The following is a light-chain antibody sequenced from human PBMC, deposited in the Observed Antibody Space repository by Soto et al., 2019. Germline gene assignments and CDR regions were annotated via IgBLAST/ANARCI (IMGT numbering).Light chain of an antibody. V-gene: IGLV2-11*01. CDR2: DVS. J-gene: IGLJ2*01. CDR1: SSDVGYYNY. CDR3: CSYAGSYTLA. Sequence: QSALTQPRSVSGSPGQSVTISCTGTSSDVGYYNYVSWYQQHPGKAPKLMIYDVSKRPSGVPDRFSGSKSGNTASLTISGLQHEDEADYYCCSYAGSYTLAFGGGTKLTVL.